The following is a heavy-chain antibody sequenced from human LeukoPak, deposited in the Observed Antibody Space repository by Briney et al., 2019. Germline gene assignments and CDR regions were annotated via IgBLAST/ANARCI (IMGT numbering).Heavy chain of an antibody. J-gene: IGHJ3*02. CDR3: ATFSPRQQLVRWLSDDAFDI. V-gene: IGHV1-24*01. Sequence: ASVKVSCKVSGYTLTELSMHWVRQAPGKGPEWMGGFDPEDGETIYAQKFQGRVTMTEDTSTDTAYMELSSLRSEDTAVYYCATFSPRQQLVRWLSDDAFDIWGQGTMDTVSS. CDR1: GYTLTELS. CDR2: FDPEDGET. D-gene: IGHD6-13*01.